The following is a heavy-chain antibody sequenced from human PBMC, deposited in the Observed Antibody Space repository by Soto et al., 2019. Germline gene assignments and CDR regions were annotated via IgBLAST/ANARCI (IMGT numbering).Heavy chain of an antibody. D-gene: IGHD3-16*02. V-gene: IGHV4-30-2*01. CDR2: IYYSGST. J-gene: IGHJ6*02. Sequence: SETLSLTCAVSGGSISSGGYSWSWIRQPPGKGLEWIGYIYYSGSTYYNPSLKSRVTISVDTSKNYFSLKLSSATAADTAVYYCARHPQINYRGLDVWGQGTTVTVSS. CDR3: ARHPQINYRGLDV. CDR1: GGSISSGGYS.